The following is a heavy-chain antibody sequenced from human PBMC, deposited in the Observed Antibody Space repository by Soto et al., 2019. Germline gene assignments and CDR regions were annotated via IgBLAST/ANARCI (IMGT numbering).Heavy chain of an antibody. CDR1: GFSFSSYW. Sequence: GGSLRLSCAASGFSFSSYWMIWVRQAPGKGLEWVASIKEDGSDKFYMDSVKGRFTVSRDNARNSFFLQMNNLRAEDTALYYCARDPDIIVLSISYDAFDLWGQGTMVTVSS. CDR3: ARDPDIIVLSISYDAFDL. CDR2: IKEDGSDK. V-gene: IGHV3-7*01. D-gene: IGHD2-2*01. J-gene: IGHJ3*01.